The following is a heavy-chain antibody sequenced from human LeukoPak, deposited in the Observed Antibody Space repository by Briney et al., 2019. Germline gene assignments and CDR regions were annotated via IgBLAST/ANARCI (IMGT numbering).Heavy chain of an antibody. CDR1: GFTFSSYG. D-gene: IGHD6-13*01. J-gene: IGHJ5*02. CDR2: ISYDGSNK. Sequence: GGSLRLSCAASGFTFSSYGMHWVRQAPGKGLEWVAVISYDGSNKYYADSVKGRFTISRDNSKNTLYLQMNSLRAEDTAVYYCARDSHSSLDPWGQGTLVTVSS. V-gene: IGHV3-30*03. CDR3: ARDSHSSLDP.